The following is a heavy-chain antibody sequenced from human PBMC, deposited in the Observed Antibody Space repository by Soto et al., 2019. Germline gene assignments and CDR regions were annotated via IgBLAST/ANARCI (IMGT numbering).Heavy chain of an antibody. V-gene: IGHV3-7*03. CDR3: ASDPYYYASEY. D-gene: IGHD3-10*01. CDR2: IKQDGIEK. CDR1: GFTFNSYW. Sequence: HPGGSLRLSCAASGFTFNSYWMSWVRQAPGKGLEWVANIKQDGIEKYYVDSVKGRFTISRDNAKNSLYLQMNSLRAEDTAVYYCASDPYYYASEYWGQGTLVTVSS. J-gene: IGHJ4*02.